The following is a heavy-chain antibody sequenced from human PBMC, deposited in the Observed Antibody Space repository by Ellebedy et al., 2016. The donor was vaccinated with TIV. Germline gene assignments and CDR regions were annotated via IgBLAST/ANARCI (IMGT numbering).Heavy chain of an antibody. CDR3: AKESFRDTSGSFDD. Sequence: AASVKVSCKASGYTFNNYYVHWARQAPGQGLEWMGWINPNTGGTNYAQKFQGRVTMTRDTSITTAYMELSRLRSDDTALYYCAKESFRDTSGSFDDWGQGTLVTVSS. J-gene: IGHJ4*02. CDR1: GYTFNNYY. D-gene: IGHD3-22*01. CDR2: INPNTGGT. V-gene: IGHV1-2*02.